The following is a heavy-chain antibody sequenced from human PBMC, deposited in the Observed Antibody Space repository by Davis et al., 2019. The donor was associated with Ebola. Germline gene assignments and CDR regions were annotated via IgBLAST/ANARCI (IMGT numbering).Heavy chain of an antibody. J-gene: IGHJ5*02. Sequence: ASVKVSCKASGYTFSNYGISWVRQAPGQGLEWMGWISGYENNFNYAPRFQGRFTLTKDRATSTVYMELRSLTSDDTAVYYCARGRGRFGELIKNWFDPWGQGTLVTVSS. CDR1: GYTFSNYG. D-gene: IGHD3-10*01. CDR3: ARGRGRFGELIKNWFDP. CDR2: ISGYENNF. V-gene: IGHV1-18*01.